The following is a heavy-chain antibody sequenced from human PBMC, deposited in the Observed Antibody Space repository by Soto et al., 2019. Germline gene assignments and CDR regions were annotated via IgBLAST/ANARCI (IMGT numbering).Heavy chain of an antibody. V-gene: IGHV3-15*01. CDR2: IKSKTDGGTT. J-gene: IGHJ4*02. CDR1: GFTFSNAW. D-gene: IGHD3-9*01. CDR3: TTVPRYYDILTGYYSGYFDY. Sequence: GESLKISCAASGFTFSNAWMSWVRQAPGKGLEWVGRIKSKTDGGTTDYAAPVKGRFTISRDDSKNTLYLQMNSLKTEDTAVYYCTTVPRYYDILTGYYSGYFDYWGQGTLVTVSS.